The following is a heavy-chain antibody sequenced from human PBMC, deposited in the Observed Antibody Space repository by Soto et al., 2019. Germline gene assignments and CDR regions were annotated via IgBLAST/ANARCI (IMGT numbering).Heavy chain of an antibody. J-gene: IGHJ6*02. CDR2: IDPSDSYT. V-gene: IGHV5-10-1*01. D-gene: IGHD4-4*01. Sequence: GESLKISCKGSGYSFTSYWISWVRQMPGKGLEWMGRIDPSDSYTNYSPSFQGHVTISADKSISTAYLQWSSLKASDTAMYYCARHSCLTTRLDYGIDGRGQATTVTVFS. CDR1: GYSFTSYW. CDR3: ARHSCLTTRLDYGIDG.